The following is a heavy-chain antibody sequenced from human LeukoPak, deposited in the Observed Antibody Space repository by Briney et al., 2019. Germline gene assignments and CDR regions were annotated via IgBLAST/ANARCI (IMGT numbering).Heavy chain of an antibody. J-gene: IGHJ4*02. CDR2: ISSSGGPI. Sequence: PGGSLRLSCAASGFTFSTYEMNWVRQAPGKGLEWVSFISSSGGPIHYADSVKGRFTISRDNAKNSLYLQMNSLRAEDTAIYYCARDQDFGSGSYYGTFDYWGQGTLVTVSP. CDR1: GFTFSTYE. D-gene: IGHD3-10*01. CDR3: ARDQDFGSGSYYGTFDY. V-gene: IGHV3-48*03.